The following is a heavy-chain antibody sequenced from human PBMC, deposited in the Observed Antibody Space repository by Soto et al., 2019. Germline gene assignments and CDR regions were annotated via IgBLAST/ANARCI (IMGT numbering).Heavy chain of an antibody. J-gene: IGHJ6*02. CDR1: GGTFSSYA. Sequence: QVQLVQSGAEVKKPGSSVKVSCKASGGTFSSYAISWVRQAPGQGLEWMGGIIPIFGTANYAQKFQRRVTITADEPTSTVHMELSSLRSEDSAVYSCARVYGRSGSGYGMDVWVHGTTVTVSS. V-gene: IGHV1-69*01. CDR3: ARVYGRSGSGYGMDV. D-gene: IGHD2-8*01. CDR2: IIPIFGTA.